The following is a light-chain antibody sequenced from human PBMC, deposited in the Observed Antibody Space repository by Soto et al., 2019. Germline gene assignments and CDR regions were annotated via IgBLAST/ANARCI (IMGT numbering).Light chain of an antibody. V-gene: IGKV3-11*01. CDR2: GVS. J-gene: IGKJ4*01. Sequence: ETVLPQYPATLSLSPGEGATLSCRASQTVSRFFAWYQQKPGQAPRLLIYGVSNRATGVPARFSGSGSGTDFTLSISSLEPEDSGVYYCQQRFTWPLTFGGGTKVEIK. CDR1: QTVSRF. CDR3: QQRFTWPLT.